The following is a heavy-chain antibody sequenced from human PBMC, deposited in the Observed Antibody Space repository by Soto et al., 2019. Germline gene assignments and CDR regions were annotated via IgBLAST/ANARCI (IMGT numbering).Heavy chain of an antibody. CDR1: GYTFTSYD. J-gene: IGHJ6*03. CDR3: AREGITIFGVVNGGYYYYMDV. CDR2: MNPNSGNT. Sequence: GASVKVSCKASGYTFTSYDINWVRQATGQGLEWMGWMNPNSGNTGYAQKSQGRVTMTRNTSISTAYMELSSLRSEDTAVYYCAREGITIFGVVNGGYYYYMDVWGKGTTVTVSS. D-gene: IGHD3-3*01. V-gene: IGHV1-8*01.